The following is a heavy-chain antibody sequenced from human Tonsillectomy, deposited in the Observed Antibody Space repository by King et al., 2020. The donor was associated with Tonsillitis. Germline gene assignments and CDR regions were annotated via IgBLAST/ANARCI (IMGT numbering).Heavy chain of an antibody. Sequence: QLQESGPGLVKPSETLSLTFTVSGASMSSYYWTWIRQPAEKGLEWIVRIYTSGRTNYNPSPESRVTMSGDTSNNQFSLKLTSMTAADTAVYYCARDQPVGSTRFDYWGQGILVTVSS. V-gene: IGHV4-4*07. CDR1: GASMSSYY. J-gene: IGHJ4*02. D-gene: IGHD2-2*01. CDR2: IYTSGRT. CDR3: ARDQPVGSTRFDY.